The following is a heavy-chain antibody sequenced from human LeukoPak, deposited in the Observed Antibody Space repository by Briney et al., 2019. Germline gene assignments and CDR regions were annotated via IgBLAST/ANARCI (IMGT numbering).Heavy chain of an antibody. Sequence: GGSLRLSCAASGFTFSSYGMHWVRQAPGKGLEWVAVISHDGSNKYYADSVKGRFTISRDNPKNTLYLQMNSLRAEDTVVYYCAKNTSGSFALIGYGARETLATVS. CDR1: GFTFSSYG. J-gene: IGHJ4*02. V-gene: IGHV3-30*18. CDR2: ISHDGSNK. CDR3: AKNTSGSFALIGY. D-gene: IGHD1-26*01.